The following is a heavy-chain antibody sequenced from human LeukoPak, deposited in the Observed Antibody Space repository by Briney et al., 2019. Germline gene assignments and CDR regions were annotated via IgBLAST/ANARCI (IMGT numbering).Heavy chain of an antibody. J-gene: IGHJ1*01. D-gene: IGHD6-19*01. V-gene: IGHV3-23*02. CDR2: ISGSGGSN. CDR1: GFTFSIYA. Sequence: VGSLRLSCAAPGFTFSIYAMSCVRQAPGKGLECVSAISGSGGSNSSENSVKGRFTISRDNSKNPLYLKMTSLRAEDTAVYFCANPSSGWYAESFQHWGQGTLVTVSS. CDR3: ANPSSGWYAESFQH.